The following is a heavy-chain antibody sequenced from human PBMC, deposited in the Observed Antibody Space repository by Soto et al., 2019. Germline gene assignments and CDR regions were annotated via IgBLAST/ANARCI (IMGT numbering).Heavy chain of an antibody. J-gene: IGHJ6*01. CDR3: ARPLEQHQLGFGMDV. V-gene: IGHV3-33*01. D-gene: IGHD6-13*01. CDR1: GFTFSSYV. Sequence: QVHLVQSGGGVVQPGGSLRLSCAASGFTFSSYVMHWVRQAPGKGLEWVAVIWYDGSKIYYADSVKGRFTISRDNSKSTLYLQMNSLRAEDTAVYYCARPLEQHQLGFGMDVWGQGSPVTVSS. CDR2: IWYDGSKI.